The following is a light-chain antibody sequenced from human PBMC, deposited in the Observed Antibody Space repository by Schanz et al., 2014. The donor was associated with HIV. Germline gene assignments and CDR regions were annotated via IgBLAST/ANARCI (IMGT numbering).Light chain of an antibody. CDR3: SSYAGTNNLWV. J-gene: IGLJ3*02. CDR2: EVN. Sequence: QSALTQPPSASGSPGQSVTISCTGTSGDVGGYDYVSWYQQHPGKAPKLIISEVNKRPSGVPDRFSGSKSGNTASLTVSGLQAEDEADYYCSSYAGTNNLWVFGGGTKLTVL. CDR1: SGDVGGYDY. V-gene: IGLV2-8*01.